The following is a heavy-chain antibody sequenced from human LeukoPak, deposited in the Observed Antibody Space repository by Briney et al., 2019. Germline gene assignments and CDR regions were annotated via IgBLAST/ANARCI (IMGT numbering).Heavy chain of an antibody. CDR1: GFTFSSYA. CDR2: ISYDGSNK. D-gene: IGHD1-26*01. Sequence: GGSLRLSCAASGFTFSSYAMHWVRQAPGKGLEWVAVISYDGSNKYYADSVKGGFTISRDNSKNTLYLQMNSLRAEDTAVYYCARDTSGSYKRGFDYWGQGTLVTVSS. J-gene: IGHJ4*02. V-gene: IGHV3-30*04. CDR3: ARDTSGSYKRGFDY.